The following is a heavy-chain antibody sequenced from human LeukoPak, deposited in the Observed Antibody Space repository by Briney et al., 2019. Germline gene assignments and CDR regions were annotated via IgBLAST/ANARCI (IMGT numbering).Heavy chain of an antibody. V-gene: IGHV3-23*01. Sequence: PGESLRLSCAASRFTFSNYAMSWVRQAPGKGLEWVSSIDASGGATYYADSVKGRFTISRDNSKNTFYLQMNSLRAEDTAVYSCAKGSGSGWYGWFAPWGQGTLVTVSS. J-gene: IGHJ5*02. CDR3: AKGSGSGWYGWFAP. D-gene: IGHD6-19*01. CDR1: RFTFSNYA. CDR2: IDASGGAT.